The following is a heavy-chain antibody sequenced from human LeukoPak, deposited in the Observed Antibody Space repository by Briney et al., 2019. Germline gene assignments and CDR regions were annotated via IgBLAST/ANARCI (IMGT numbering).Heavy chain of an antibody. CDR3: AKEGDYVGYYFDY. D-gene: IGHD4-23*01. CDR2: IHHDGSNK. V-gene: IGHV3-30*02. Sequence: GGSLRLSCAASGFTFSSYGMHWVRQAPGKGLDWVAFIHHDGSNKYYADSVKGRFTISRDNSKNTLYLQMNSLRAEDTAVYYCAKEGDYVGYYFDYWGQGTLVTVSS. CDR1: GFTFSSYG. J-gene: IGHJ4*02.